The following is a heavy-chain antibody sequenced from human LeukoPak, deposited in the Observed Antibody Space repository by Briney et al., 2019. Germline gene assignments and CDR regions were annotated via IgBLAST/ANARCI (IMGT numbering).Heavy chain of an antibody. CDR3: ARGSDGYCSGGSCYSINYFDY. V-gene: IGHV4-38-2*02. D-gene: IGHD2-15*01. CDR2: IYHSGST. Sequence: KSSETLSLTCTVSGYSISSGYYWGWIRQPPGKGLEWIGSIYHSGSTYYNPSLKSRVTLSVDTSKNQFSLKLSSVTAADTAVYYCARGSDGYCSGGSCYSINYFDYWGQGTLVTVSS. J-gene: IGHJ4*02. CDR1: GYSISSGYY.